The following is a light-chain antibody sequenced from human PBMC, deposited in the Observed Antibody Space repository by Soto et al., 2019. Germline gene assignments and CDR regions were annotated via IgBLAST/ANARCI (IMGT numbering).Light chain of an antibody. V-gene: IGKV3-11*01. J-gene: IGKJ3*01. CDR2: GAS. Sequence: EIVMTQSPATLSVSPGERATLSCRASQSVSSDLAWYHQKPGQAPRLLIYGASTRATGIPARFSGSGSGTDFTLTISSLEPEDFAVYYCQQRSNWPLFGPGTKVDI. CDR3: QQRSNWPL. CDR1: QSVSSD.